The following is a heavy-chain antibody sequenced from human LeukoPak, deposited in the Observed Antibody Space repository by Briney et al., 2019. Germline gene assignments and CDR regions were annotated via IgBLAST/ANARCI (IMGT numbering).Heavy chain of an antibody. D-gene: IGHD3-3*01. Sequence: GGSLRLSCVRPGFTFIDYFRRSICQVPGKGLEWVSYISNDSVDKYYVDSVRGRFTISRDNAKKSMYLQMSGQRVEDTAVYYCARRDWVSGAVRAFDIWGQGTMVTVSS. CDR1: GFTFIDYF. J-gene: IGHJ3*02. V-gene: IGHV3-11*04. CDR3: ARRDWVSGAVRAFDI. CDR2: ISNDSVDK.